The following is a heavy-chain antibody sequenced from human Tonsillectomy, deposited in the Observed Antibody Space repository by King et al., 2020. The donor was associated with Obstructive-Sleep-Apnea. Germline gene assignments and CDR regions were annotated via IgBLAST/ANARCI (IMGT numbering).Heavy chain of an antibody. CDR1: GFTFSSYG. CDR2: ISYDGSNK. D-gene: IGHD3-9*01. CDR3: AKPLSYDILPYYFDY. V-gene: IGHV3-30*18. Sequence: VQLVESGGGVVQPGRSLRLSCAASGFTFSSYGMHWVRQAPGKGLEWVAVISYDGSNKYYADSVKGRFTISRDNSKNTLYLQMNSLRAEDTAVYYCAKPLSYDILPYYFDYWGQGTLVTVSS. J-gene: IGHJ4*02.